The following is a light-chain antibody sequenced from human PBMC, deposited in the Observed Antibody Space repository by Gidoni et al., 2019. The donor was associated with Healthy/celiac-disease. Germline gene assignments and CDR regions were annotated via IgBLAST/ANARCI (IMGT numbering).Light chain of an antibody. Sequence: EIVMTQSPATLSVSQGERATLSCRASQSGSSNLAWYQQEPGQAPRILIYGAYTRATGIPPRFSGSGSGTEFTLTIISLQSEDCAVYYCQNYNNWYTFGQGTKLEIK. CDR2: GAY. V-gene: IGKV3-15*01. CDR3: QNYNNWYT. J-gene: IGKJ2*01. CDR1: QSGSSN.